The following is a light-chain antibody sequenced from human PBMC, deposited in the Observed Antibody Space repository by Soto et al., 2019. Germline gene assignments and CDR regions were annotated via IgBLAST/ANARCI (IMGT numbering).Light chain of an antibody. CDR1: QSVGSSY. Sequence: EIVLSQSPGTLSLSPGERATLSCRASQSVGSSYLAWYQQKPGQAPKVLIYRASSRATGIPDRFSGSGSGTDFTLTISRLEPEDFAVYYCQQYGSSPLTFGGGTKVDIK. J-gene: IGKJ4*01. CDR3: QQYGSSPLT. V-gene: IGKV3-20*01. CDR2: RAS.